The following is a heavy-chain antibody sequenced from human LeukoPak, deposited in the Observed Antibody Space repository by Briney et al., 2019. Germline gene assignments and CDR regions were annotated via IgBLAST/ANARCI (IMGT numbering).Heavy chain of an antibody. CDR2: TYHSDYT. D-gene: IGHD5/OR15-5a*01. CDR1: GDSITSSHW. Sequence: PSGTLSLTCTVSGDSITSSHWWSWIRQSPGKGLEWIGNTYHSDYTNYNPSLKGRATISVDKSKNQLSLKVISVTAADTAMYYCARDSKSTADAFDIWGQGTTVTVSS. J-gene: IGHJ3*02. CDR3: ARDSKSTADAFDI. V-gene: IGHV4-4*02.